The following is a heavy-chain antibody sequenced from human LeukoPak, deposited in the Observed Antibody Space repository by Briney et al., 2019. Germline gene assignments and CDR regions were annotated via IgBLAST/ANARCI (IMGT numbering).Heavy chain of an antibody. CDR2: MSYDGSNK. D-gene: IGHD3-3*01. V-gene: IGHV3-30*01. Sequence: GGSLRLSCAASGFTFSSYAMHWVRQAPGKGLEWVAVMSYDGSNKYYADSVKGRFTISRDNSKNTLYLQMNSLRAEDTAVYYCARAPTLRFLEWLLWSLDYWGQGTLVTVSS. CDR3: ARAPTLRFLEWLLWSLDY. CDR1: GFTFSSYA. J-gene: IGHJ4*02.